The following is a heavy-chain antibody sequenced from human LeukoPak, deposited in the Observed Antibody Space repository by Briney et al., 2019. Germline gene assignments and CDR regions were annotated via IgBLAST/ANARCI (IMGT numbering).Heavy chain of an antibody. CDR1: GFTFSNSA. D-gene: IGHD3-3*01. CDR3: ARVRTDYDFWSGYRYYYYYMDV. V-gene: IGHV3-53*01. J-gene: IGHJ6*03. CDR2: TYSAGST. Sequence: GGSLRLSCEASGFTFSNSAMSWVRQAPGKGLEWVSITYSAGSTYYSDSVKGRSTISRDNSKNRLDLQMNSLRVEDTAVYYCARVRTDYDFWSGYRYYYYYMDVWGKGTTVTVSS.